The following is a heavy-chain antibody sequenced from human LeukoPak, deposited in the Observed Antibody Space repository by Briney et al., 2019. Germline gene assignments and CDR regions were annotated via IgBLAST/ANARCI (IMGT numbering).Heavy chain of an antibody. D-gene: IGHD3-22*01. CDR1: GFTFEDYG. CDR3: ARAEGNYYDSSTGDY. Sequence: GGSLRLSCAASGFTFEDYGMSWVRQAPGMGLECFFGFNWNGGSTGYADSVKGRFTISRDNAKTSLYLQMNSLRAEDTALYYCARAEGNYYDSSTGDYWGQGTLVTVSS. CDR2: FNWNGGST. V-gene: IGHV3-20*04. J-gene: IGHJ4*02.